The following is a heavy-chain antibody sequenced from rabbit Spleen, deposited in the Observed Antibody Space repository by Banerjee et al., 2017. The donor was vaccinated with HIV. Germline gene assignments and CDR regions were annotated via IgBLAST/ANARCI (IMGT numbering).Heavy chain of an antibody. CDR3: ARGPIGGIHNYIDYFNL. CDR1: GFDFSSSYW. Sequence: QEQLEESGGDLVKPEGSLTLTCTASGFDFSSSYWICWVRQAPGKGLEWIACIGGLVGNTYYATWAKGRFTISKTSSTTVTLQMTSLTAADTATHFCARGPIGGIHNYIDYFNLWGQGTLVTVS. V-gene: IGHV1S45*01. J-gene: IGHJ4*01. CDR2: IGGLVGNT. D-gene: IGHD1-1*01.